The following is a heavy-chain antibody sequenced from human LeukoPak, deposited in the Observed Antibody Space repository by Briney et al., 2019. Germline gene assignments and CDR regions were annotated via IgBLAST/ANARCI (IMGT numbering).Heavy chain of an antibody. CDR2: IYYSGST. Sequence: SETLSLTCTVSGGSISSYYWSWIRQPPGKGLEWIGYIYYSGSTNYNPSLKSRVTISVDTSKNQFSLKLSSVTAADTAVYYCARAVAGHVDYWGQGTLVTVSS. CDR3: ARAVAGHVDY. J-gene: IGHJ4*02. CDR1: GGSISSYY. V-gene: IGHV4-59*01. D-gene: IGHD6-19*01.